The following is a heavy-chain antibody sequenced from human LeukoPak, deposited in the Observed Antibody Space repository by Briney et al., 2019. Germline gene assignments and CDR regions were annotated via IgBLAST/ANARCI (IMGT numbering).Heavy chain of an antibody. CDR2: INPNSGVT. CDR1: GYTSTAYY. V-gene: IGHV1-2*02. Sequence: ASVKVSCEASGYTSTAYYIYWVRQAPGQGLEWMGWINPNSGVTNYAQSFQGRVTMTRDTSISATYMELSRLRSDDTAVYYCARDQGDYYFDYWGQGTLVTVSS. J-gene: IGHJ4*02. D-gene: IGHD2-21*02. CDR3: ARDQGDYYFDY.